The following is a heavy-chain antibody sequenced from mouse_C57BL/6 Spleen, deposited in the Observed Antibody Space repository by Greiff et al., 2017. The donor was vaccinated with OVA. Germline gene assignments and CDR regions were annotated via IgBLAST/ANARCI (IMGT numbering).Heavy chain of an antibody. CDR3: ARGGPSWFAY. CDR1: GFTFSDYY. Sequence: EVQVVESEGGLVQPGSSMKLSCTASGFTFSDYYMAWVRQVPEKGLEWVANINYDGSSTYYLDSLKSRFIISRDNAKNILYLQMSSLKSEDTATYYCARGGPSWFAYWGQGTLVTVSA. V-gene: IGHV5-16*01. CDR2: INYDGSST. J-gene: IGHJ3*01.